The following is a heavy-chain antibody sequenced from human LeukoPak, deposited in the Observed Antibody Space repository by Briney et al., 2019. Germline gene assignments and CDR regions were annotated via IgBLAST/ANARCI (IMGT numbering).Heavy chain of an antibody. J-gene: IGHJ6*03. D-gene: IGHD3-10*01. CDR2: IYHSGST. V-gene: IGHV4-38-2*02. CDR3: ANSVWFGELLSGSDPYYPHMDV. Sequence: PSETLSLTCSVSGYAISSGYFWGWIRQPPGKGLEWIGTIYHSGSTYYNPSLKSRVTISVDTSKNQFSLKLSSVTAADTAVYYCANSVWFGELLSGSDPYYPHMDVWGKGTTVTVSS. CDR1: GYAISSGYF.